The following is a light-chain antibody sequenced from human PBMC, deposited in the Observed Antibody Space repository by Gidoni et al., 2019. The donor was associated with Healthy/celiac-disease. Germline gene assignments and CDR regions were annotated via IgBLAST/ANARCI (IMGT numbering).Light chain of an antibody. V-gene: IGLV6-57*03. CDR3: QSYDSSTVV. J-gene: IGLJ2*01. CDR1: SGSIASNY. CDR2: EDN. Sequence: NFMLPPPHSVSESPGKTATIPCTRSSGSIASNYVQWYQQRPGSAPTTVIYEDNQRPSGVPDRFSGPIDSSSNSASLTISGLKTEDEADYYCQSYDSSTVVFGGGTKLTVL.